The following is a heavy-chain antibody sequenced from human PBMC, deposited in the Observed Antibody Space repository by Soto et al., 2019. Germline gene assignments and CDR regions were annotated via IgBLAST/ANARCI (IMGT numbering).Heavy chain of an antibody. D-gene: IGHD3-22*01. J-gene: IGHJ4*02. CDR2: IYHSGTT. CDR1: GYSISSGYY. Sequence: PSETLSLTCAVSGYSISSGYYWGWIRQPPGKGLEWIGSIYHSGTTYDNPSLKSRVSLSVDMSKNQFSLKLSSVTAADTAVYYCARLLYDSRGYYYFDYWGQGILVTV. CDR3: ARLLYDSRGYYYFDY. V-gene: IGHV4-38-2*01.